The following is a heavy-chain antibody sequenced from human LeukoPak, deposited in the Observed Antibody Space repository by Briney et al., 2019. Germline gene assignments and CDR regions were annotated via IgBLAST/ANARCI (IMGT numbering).Heavy chain of an antibody. Sequence: ASVKVSCKASGYTFTSYGISWVRQAPGQGLEWMGWISAYNGNTNYAQKLQGRVTITTATSTSTAYMELRSLRSDDTAVYYCARDPYCSSTSCYGWFDHWGQGTLVTVSS. CDR1: GYTFTSYG. D-gene: IGHD2-2*01. J-gene: IGHJ5*02. V-gene: IGHV1-18*01. CDR2: ISAYNGNT. CDR3: ARDPYCSSTSCYGWFDH.